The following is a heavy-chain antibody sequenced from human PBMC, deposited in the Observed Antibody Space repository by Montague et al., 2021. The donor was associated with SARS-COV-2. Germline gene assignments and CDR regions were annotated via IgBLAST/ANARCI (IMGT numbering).Heavy chain of an antibody. CDR1: GFTFSSYA. J-gene: IGHJ6*02. CDR3: ASTLGYCSGGSCYDPGNYYYYGMDV. CDR2: ISYDGSNK. D-gene: IGHD2-15*01. Sequence: SLRLSCAASGFTFSSYAMHWVRQAPGKGLEWVAVISYDGSNKYYADSVKGRFTIFRDNSKNTLYLQMNSLRAEDTAVYYCASTLGYCSGGSCYDPGNYYYYGMDVWGQGTTVTVSS. V-gene: IGHV3-30*04.